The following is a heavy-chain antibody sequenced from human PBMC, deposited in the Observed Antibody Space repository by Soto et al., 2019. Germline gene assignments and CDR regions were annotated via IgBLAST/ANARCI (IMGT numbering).Heavy chain of an antibody. Sequence: SGPTLVKPTQTLTLTCTFSGFSLSTSGVGVGWIRQPPGKALEWLALIYWNDDKRYSPSLKSRLTITKDTSKNQVVLTMTNMDPVDTATYYCAHRGYYYDSSGYYYQVYFDYWGQGTLVTVSS. J-gene: IGHJ4*02. CDR3: AHRGYYYDSSGYYYQVYFDY. D-gene: IGHD3-22*01. CDR2: IYWNDDK. CDR1: GFSLSTSGVG. V-gene: IGHV2-5*01.